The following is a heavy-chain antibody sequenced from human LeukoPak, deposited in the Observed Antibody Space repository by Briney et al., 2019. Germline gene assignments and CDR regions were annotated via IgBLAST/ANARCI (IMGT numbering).Heavy chain of an antibody. CDR2: TTGSGAST. V-gene: IGHV3-23*01. CDR1: GFTFSSYA. Sequence: GGSLRLSCAASGFTFSSYAMNWVRQAPGNGLEWVSATTGSGASTYYADSVKGRFTISRDNSKNTLYLQMNSLRAEDTAVYYCAKVRQQLGPDDAFDIWGQGTMVTVSS. CDR3: AKVRQQLGPDDAFDI. D-gene: IGHD6-6*01. J-gene: IGHJ3*02.